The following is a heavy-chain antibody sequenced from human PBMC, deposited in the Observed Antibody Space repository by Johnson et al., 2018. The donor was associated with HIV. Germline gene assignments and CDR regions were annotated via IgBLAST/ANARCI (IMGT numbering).Heavy chain of an antibody. CDR1: GFSFSSYA. CDR3: VRDDGSDFEAFDI. CDR2: IKQDGREK. V-gene: IGHV3-7*05. D-gene: IGHD2-21*01. J-gene: IGHJ3*02. Sequence: VQLVESGGGVVQPGRSLRLSCAASGFSFSSYAMHWVRQAPGKGLEWVADIKQDGREKYYLDPVKGRFTISRDNARKSLYLQMNNLRAENTAVYSCVRDDGSDFEAFDIWGLGTMVTVSS.